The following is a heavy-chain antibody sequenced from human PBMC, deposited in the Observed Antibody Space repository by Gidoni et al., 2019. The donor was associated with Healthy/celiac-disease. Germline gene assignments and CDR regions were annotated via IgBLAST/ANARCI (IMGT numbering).Heavy chain of an antibody. CDR2: ISGSGGST. J-gene: IGHJ4*02. D-gene: IGHD3-22*01. V-gene: IGHV3-23*01. CDR1: GFPFSSYA. Sequence: EVQLLESGGGLVQPGGSLRLSCAASGFPFSSYAMSWVRKAPGKGLEWVSAISGSGGSTYDADSVKGRFTISRDNSKNTLYLQMNSLRAEDTAVYYCAKDLSPGYYDSSGYYFYWGQGTLVTVSS. CDR3: AKDLSPGYYDSSGYYFY.